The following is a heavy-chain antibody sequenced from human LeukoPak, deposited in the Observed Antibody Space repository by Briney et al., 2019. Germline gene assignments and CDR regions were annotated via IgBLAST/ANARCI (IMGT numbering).Heavy chain of an antibody. D-gene: IGHD1-14*01. V-gene: IGHV4-59*01. CDR2: VYYTGNT. CDR3: VRNLRTYDY. Sequence: SKTLSLTCTVSGGSLTNYYWSWLRQPPGKGLEWIGYVYYTGNTNYNPSLKSRVTISVDTSKNQFSLKLGSVTAADTAVYYCVRNLRTYDYWGPGTLVTVSS. J-gene: IGHJ4*02. CDR1: GGSLTNYY.